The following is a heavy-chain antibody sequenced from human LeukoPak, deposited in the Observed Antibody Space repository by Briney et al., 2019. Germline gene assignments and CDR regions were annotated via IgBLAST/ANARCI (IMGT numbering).Heavy chain of an antibody. CDR2: INPNSGDT. V-gene: IGHV1-2*06. CDR3: ARGPEYYFDY. Sequence: ASVKVSCKASGYTFTGYFIHWVRQAPGQGLEWMGRINPNSGDTKSAQEFQGRVTMTRDTSISTAYMELSRLRSDDTALYYCARGPEYYFDYWGLGTLVTVSS. J-gene: IGHJ4*02. CDR1: GYTFTGYF.